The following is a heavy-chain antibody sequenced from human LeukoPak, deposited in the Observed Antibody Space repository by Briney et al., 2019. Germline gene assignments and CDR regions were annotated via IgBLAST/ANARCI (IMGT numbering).Heavy chain of an antibody. CDR3: ARAVRRTTVTPFDY. V-gene: IGHV1-46*01. Sequence: GASVKVSCKASGYTFTSYYMHWVRQAPGQGLEWMGIINPSGGNTAYAQKFQGRVTMTRDTSTSTVYMELRSLRSDDTAVYYCARAVRRTTVTPFDYWGQGTLVTVSS. CDR1: GYTFTSYY. J-gene: IGHJ4*02. D-gene: IGHD4-17*01. CDR2: INPSGGNT.